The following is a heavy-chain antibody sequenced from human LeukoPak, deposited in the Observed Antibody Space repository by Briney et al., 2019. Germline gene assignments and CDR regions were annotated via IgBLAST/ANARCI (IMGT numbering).Heavy chain of an antibody. Sequence: GGSLRLSCAASGFTFSSYSMNWVRQAPGKGLEWVSYISSSSSTIYYADSVKGRFTISRDNAKNSLYLQMNSLRAEDTAVYYCARGPAKGGVSYYYYYGMDVWGQGTTVTVSS. V-gene: IGHV3-48*04. J-gene: IGHJ6*02. CDR2: ISSSSSTI. D-gene: IGHD3-16*01. CDR1: GFTFSSYS. CDR3: ARGPAKGGVSYYYYYGMDV.